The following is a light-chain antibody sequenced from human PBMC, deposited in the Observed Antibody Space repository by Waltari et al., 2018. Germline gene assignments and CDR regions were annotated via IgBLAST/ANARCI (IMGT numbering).Light chain of an antibody. CDR1: VPAKKY. CDR3: YSVSANSWV. Sequence: SYELTQPSSVSLSPGQTANTTCSGNVPAKKYGRWLQQKPGQAPMLLIYRDNARPSGIPERFSGSSSGTTVTLTISGAHVEDEADYYCYSVSANSWVFGGGTRLTVL. V-gene: IGLV3-27*01. J-gene: IGLJ3*02. CDR2: RDN.